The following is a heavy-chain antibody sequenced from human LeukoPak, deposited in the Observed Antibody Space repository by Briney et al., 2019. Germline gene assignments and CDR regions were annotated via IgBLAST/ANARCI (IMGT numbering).Heavy chain of an antibody. Sequence: PGGSLRLSCAASGFTFSSYWMHWVRQAPGKGLVWVSRTNEDASTTNYADSVKGRFTISRDNAKNTLYLQMNSLRAEDTAVYYGVRDLGGRSGYWGQGTLVTVSS. V-gene: IGHV3-74*01. D-gene: IGHD1-26*01. J-gene: IGHJ4*02. CDR2: TNEDASTT. CDR1: GFTFSSYW. CDR3: VRDLGGRSGY.